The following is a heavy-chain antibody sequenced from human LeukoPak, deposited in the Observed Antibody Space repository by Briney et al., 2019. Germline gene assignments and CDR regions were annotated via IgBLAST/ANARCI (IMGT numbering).Heavy chain of an antibody. D-gene: IGHD3-16*01. V-gene: IGHV3-53*01. CDR3: ASHVETLGY. CDR1: GFTFSTYA. J-gene: IGHJ4*02. CDR2: IYSGGST. Sequence: GGSLRLSCEASGFTFSTYAMSWVRQAPGKGLEWVSVIYSGGSTYYADSVKGRFTISRDNSKNTLYLQMNSLRAEDTAVYYCASHVETLGYWGQGTLVTVSS.